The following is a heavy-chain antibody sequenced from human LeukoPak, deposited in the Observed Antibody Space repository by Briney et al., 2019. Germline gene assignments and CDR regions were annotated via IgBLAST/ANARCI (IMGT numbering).Heavy chain of an antibody. CDR2: IKQDGSEK. CDR3: ARDSAGNDY. CDR1: GFTFSTYW. Sequence: GGSLRLSCAASGFTFSTYWMSWVRQAPGKGLEWVANIKQDGSEKFYVEFVKGRFTISRDNAKNSLYLQMNGLRAEYTAMYYCARDSAGNDYWGQGTLVTVSS. V-gene: IGHV3-7*01. J-gene: IGHJ4*02. D-gene: IGHD6-13*01.